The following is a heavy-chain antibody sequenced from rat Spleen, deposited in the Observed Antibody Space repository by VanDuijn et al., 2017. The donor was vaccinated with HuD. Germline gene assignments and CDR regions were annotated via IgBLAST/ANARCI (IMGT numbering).Heavy chain of an antibody. Sequence: EVQLVESGGGLVQPGGSLRLSCAASGFTFSSFPMAWVRQTPQKGLEWVATISNSGGSTYYRDSVKGRFTISRDNAKSTLYLQMNSLRSEDTATYYCTRGGNYDFDYWGQGVMVTVSS. CDR1: GFTFSSFP. J-gene: IGHJ2*01. CDR2: ISNSGGST. CDR3: TRGGNYDFDY. D-gene: IGHD1-10*01. V-gene: IGHV5-46*01.